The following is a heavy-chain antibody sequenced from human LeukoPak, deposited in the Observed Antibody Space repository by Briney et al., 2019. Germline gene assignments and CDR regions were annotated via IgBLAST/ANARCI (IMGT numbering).Heavy chain of an antibody. CDR1: GFIFSSYA. D-gene: IGHD3-10*01. CDR3: ARRNPYGSGTYYDFDY. Sequence: QSGGSLRLSCVASGFIFSSYAMIWVRQALGKGLEWVSAISGDGSKTYYADSVKGRFTISRDTSKNTLSLQMNSLRAEDTAVYYCARRNPYGSGTYYDFDYWGQGTLVTVSS. J-gene: IGHJ4*02. V-gene: IGHV3-23*01. CDR2: ISGDGSKT.